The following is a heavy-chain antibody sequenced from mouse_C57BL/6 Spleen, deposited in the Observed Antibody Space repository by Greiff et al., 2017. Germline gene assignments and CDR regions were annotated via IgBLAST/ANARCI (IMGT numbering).Heavy chain of an antibody. D-gene: IGHD2-1*01. CDR3: AREAGNDYDMVY. J-gene: IGHJ4*01. Sequence: EVQLVESEGGLVQPGSSMKLSCTASGFTFSDYYMAWVRQVPEKGLEWVANINYDGSSTYYLDSLKSRFIISRDNAKNILYLQMSSLESEDTATYYCAREAGNDYDMVYWGKGTSVTVSS. CDR2: INYDGSST. V-gene: IGHV5-16*01. CDR1: GFTFSDYY.